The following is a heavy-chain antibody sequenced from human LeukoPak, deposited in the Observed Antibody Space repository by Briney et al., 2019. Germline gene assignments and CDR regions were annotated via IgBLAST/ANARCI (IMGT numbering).Heavy chain of an antibody. CDR1: GYSFGSFG. V-gene: IGHV1-18*01. Sequence: ASVKVSCKASGYSFGSFGINWVRQAPGQGLEWMGWISAYNGDTNYAQKLQGRVTMTTDTFTSTAYMGLMSLRSDDTAVYYCARGGYYGSGSFPDYWGQGTLVTVSS. J-gene: IGHJ4*02. D-gene: IGHD3-10*01. CDR3: ARGGYYGSGSFPDY. CDR2: ISAYNGDT.